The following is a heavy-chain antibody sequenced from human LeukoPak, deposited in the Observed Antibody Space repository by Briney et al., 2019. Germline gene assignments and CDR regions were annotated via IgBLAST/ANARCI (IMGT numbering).Heavy chain of an antibody. Sequence: GGSLRLSCAASGFTFNSYAMHWARQAPGKGLEWVSVISYDGNRKYYIDSVKGRFTISRSNAANTLDLQMRSLTTEDTAVYYCASSYGSGSYYLGYWGQGTLVTVSS. CDR3: ASSYGSGSYYLGY. J-gene: IGHJ4*02. D-gene: IGHD3-10*01. CDR1: GFTFNSYA. CDR2: ISYDGNRK. V-gene: IGHV3-30*04.